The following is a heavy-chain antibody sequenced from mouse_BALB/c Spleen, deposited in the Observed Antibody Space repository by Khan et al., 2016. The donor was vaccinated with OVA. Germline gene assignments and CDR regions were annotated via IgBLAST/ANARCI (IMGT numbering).Heavy chain of an antibody. J-gene: IGHJ4*01. CDR2: INYSGST. V-gene: IGHV3-2*02. Sequence: VQLKQSGPGLVKPSQSLSLTCTVTGYSITSDYAWNWIRQFPGNKLEWMGYINYSGSTSYNPSLKSRISITRDTSKNQFFLQLNSVTSEDTATYYGARGGIYGGCSLYCALDYWGQGTSVTVSS. CDR1: GYSITSDYA. CDR3: ARGGIYGGCSLYCALDY. D-gene: IGHD1-1*02.